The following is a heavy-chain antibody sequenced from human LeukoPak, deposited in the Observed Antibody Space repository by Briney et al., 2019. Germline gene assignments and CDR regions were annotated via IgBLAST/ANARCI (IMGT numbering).Heavy chain of an antibody. CDR1: GFTFSSYA. J-gene: IGHJ3*02. CDR2: ISGSGVST. D-gene: IGHD3-16*01. CDR3: AEVGGRGNYFDAFDI. V-gene: IGHV3-23*01. Sequence: GGSLRLSCAASGFTFSSYAMSCVRQAPGKGLEWVSSISGSGVSTYYADSVKGRFTISRDNSKNTLYLQMNSLRAEDTAVYYCAEVGGRGNYFDAFDIWGQGTMLTVSS.